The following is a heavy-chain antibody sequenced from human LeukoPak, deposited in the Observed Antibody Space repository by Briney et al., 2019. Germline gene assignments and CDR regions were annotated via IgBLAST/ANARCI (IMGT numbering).Heavy chain of an antibody. D-gene: IGHD3-3*01. CDR1: GGSFSGYY. J-gene: IGHJ4*02. CDR3: ARAEYYDFWSGYHPFDY. CDR2: INHSGST. V-gene: IGHV4-34*01. Sequence: SETLSLTCAVYGGSFSGYYWSWIRQPPGKGLEWIGEINHSGSTNYNPSLKSRVTISVDTSKNQFSLKLSSVTAADTAVYYCARAEYYDFWSGYHPFDYWGQGTLVTVSS.